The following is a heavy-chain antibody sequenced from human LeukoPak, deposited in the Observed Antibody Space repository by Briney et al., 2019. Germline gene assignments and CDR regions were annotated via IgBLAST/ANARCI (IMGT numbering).Heavy chain of an antibody. CDR1: GDSSYNSLYS. CDR3: AREYTLYRSGWFLDY. D-gene: IGHD6-19*01. J-gene: IGHJ4*02. V-gene: IGHV4-39*07. CDR2: IDCSGST. Sequence: SETLSLTCTVSGDSSYNSLYSWGWIRQPPGKGLEWIGSIDCSGSTYYNPSLKSRATISIDTSKNQFSLNLSSLTAADTAVYYCAREYTLYRSGWFLDYWGQGTLVTVSS.